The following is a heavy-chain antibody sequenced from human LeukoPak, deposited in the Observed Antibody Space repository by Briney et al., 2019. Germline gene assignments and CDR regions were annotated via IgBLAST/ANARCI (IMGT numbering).Heavy chain of an antibody. D-gene: IGHD2/OR15-2a*01. Sequence: SETLSLTCIVSGGSISNYYWNWLRQPAGKGLEWIGRIYASGSTNYNPSLKSRVTISMDKSKNHFSLNLKSVTAADTAFYHCARDFYGDDGHHPFDYWGQGIQVTVSS. CDR1: GGSISNYY. J-gene: IGHJ4*02. CDR3: ARDFYGDDGHHPFDY. V-gene: IGHV4-4*07. CDR2: IYASGST.